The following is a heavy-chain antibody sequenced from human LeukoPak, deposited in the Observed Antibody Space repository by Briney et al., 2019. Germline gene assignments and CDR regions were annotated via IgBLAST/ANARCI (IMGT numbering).Heavy chain of an antibody. Sequence: PGGSLRLSCAASGFTFSSYGMHWVRQAPGKGLEWVAVISYDGSNKYYADSVKGRFTISRDNSKNTLYLQMNSLRAEDTAVYYCAKDRLLSHQYYYDSSGDDAFDIWGQGTMVTVSS. J-gene: IGHJ3*02. D-gene: IGHD3-22*01. V-gene: IGHV3-30*18. CDR2: ISYDGSNK. CDR3: AKDRLLSHQYYYDSSGDDAFDI. CDR1: GFTFSSYG.